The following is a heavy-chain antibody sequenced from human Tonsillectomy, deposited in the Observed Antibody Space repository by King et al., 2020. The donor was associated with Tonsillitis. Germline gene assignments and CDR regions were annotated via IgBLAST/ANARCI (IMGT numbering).Heavy chain of an antibody. J-gene: IGHJ4*02. CDR2: INRSGST. CDR3: ARGVGLLDY. V-gene: IGHV4-61*02. Sequence: VPLQESGPGLVKPSQTLSLTCTVSGGSISSGGYYWSWVRQPAGKGLEWIGRINRSGSTDYNPSLKSRVIISVDTSKNQFSLKLTSVAAADTAVYYCARGVGLLDYWGQGTLVTVSS. D-gene: IGHD1-26*01. CDR1: GGSISSGGYY.